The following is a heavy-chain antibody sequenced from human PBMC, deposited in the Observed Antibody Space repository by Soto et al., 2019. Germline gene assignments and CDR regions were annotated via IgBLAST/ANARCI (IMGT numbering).Heavy chain of an antibody. CDR1: GFTFSSYA. CDR2: ISYDGSNK. J-gene: IGHJ1*01. D-gene: IGHD6-19*01. V-gene: IGHV3-30-3*01. CDR3: ARDKGVGVADVGYFQH. Sequence: GGSLRLSCAASGFTFSSYAMHWVRQAPGKGLEWVAVISYDGSNKYYADSVKGRFTISRDNSKNRLYLQMNSLRVEDTAVYYCARDKGVGVADVGYFQHWGQGTLVTVSS.